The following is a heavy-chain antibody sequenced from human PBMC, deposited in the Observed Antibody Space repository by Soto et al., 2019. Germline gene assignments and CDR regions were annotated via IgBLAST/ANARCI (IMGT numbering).Heavy chain of an antibody. J-gene: IGHJ4*02. CDR2: INPITGGT. CDR3: ARERLRERQLWSPGSH. Sequence: ASVKVSCKASGYTFTSYYIHWVRQAPGQGLEWMGWINPITGGTNYAPKFQGRVTMTRDTSITTAYMELSRLRSDDTAVYYCARERLRERQLWSPGSHWGQGTLVTV. D-gene: IGHD5-18*01. CDR1: GYTFTSYY. V-gene: IGHV1-2*02.